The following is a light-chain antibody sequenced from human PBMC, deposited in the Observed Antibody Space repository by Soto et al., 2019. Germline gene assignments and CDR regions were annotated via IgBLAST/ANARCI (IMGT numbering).Light chain of an antibody. CDR3: QQYET. CDR2: DAS. Sequence: EIVMTQSPATLSVSPGERATLSCRASQSVSSNLAWYQQKPGQAPRLLIYDASSRATGIPDRFSGSGSGTDFTLTISRLGPEDFAVYYCQQYETFGQGTKVDIK. V-gene: IGKV3-20*01. J-gene: IGKJ1*01. CDR1: QSVSSN.